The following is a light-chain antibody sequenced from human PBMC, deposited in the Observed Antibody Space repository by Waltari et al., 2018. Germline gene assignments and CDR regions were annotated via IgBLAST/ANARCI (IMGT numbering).Light chain of an antibody. CDR2: DAS. CDR1: QDISNY. Sequence: DIQMTQSPSSLSASVGDRVTITCPASQDISNYLNWYQQKPGKAPKLLIYDASNLETGVPSRFSGSGSGTDFTFTISSLQPEDIATYYCQQYDNLPYTFGQGTKLEIK. V-gene: IGKV1-33*01. CDR3: QQYDNLPYT. J-gene: IGKJ2*01.